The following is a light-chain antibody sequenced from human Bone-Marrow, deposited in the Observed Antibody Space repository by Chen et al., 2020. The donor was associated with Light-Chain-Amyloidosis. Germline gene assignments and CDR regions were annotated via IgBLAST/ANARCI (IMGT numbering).Light chain of an antibody. CDR2: QDG. V-gene: IGLV3-1*01. J-gene: IGLJ1*01. CDR1: KLGDKY. CDR3: QAWDSSTAV. Sequence: SYELTQPPSGSVSPGQTARITCSGDKLGDKYACWYQQKPGQSPVLVIYQDGKRPSGIPERFSGSNSGNTATLTISGTQAMDEADYYCQAWDSSTAVFGTGTKVTVL.